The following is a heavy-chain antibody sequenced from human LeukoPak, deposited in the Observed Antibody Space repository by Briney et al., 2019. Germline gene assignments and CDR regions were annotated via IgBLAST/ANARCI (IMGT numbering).Heavy chain of an antibody. CDR1: GYTFTDYY. D-gene: IGHD5-18*01. CDR3: ATEDLVDTAMVFDY. V-gene: IGHV1-2*02. CDR2: INPNSGGT. J-gene: IGHJ4*02. Sequence: ASVKVSCKASGYTFTDYYMHWVRQAPGQGLEWMGWINPNSGGTNYAQKFQGRVTMTRDTSISTAYMELSSLRSEDTAVYYCATEDLVDTAMVFDYWGQGTLVTVSS.